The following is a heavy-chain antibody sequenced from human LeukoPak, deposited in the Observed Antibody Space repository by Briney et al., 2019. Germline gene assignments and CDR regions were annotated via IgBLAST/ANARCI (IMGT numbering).Heavy chain of an antibody. CDR2: ISGSGGST. D-gene: IGHD6-13*01. Sequence: TGGSLRLSCTASGFTFRNYAMTWVRHAPGKGLEFVSAISGSGGSTYYADSVKGRSTIARDNSNNTLYLQMNSLRAEDTAVYYCAKGQSAGARVFRWFDPWGQRTLVTVSS. CDR1: GFTFRNYA. V-gene: IGHV3-23*01. CDR3: AKGQSAGARVFRWFDP. J-gene: IGHJ5*02.